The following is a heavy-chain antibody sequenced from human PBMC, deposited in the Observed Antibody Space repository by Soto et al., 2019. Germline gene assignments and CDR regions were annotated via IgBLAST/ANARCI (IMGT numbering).Heavy chain of an antibody. Sequence: QVQLVQSGAEVKKPGSSVKVSCKASGGTFSSYAISWVRQAPGQGLEWMGGIIPISGTANYAQKFQGRVTITADESTSRADMELLSLRTADTAAEYYARSPGSSTTIEIYYYYYYGMDVWGQGTTVTVSS. CDR2: IIPISGTA. CDR3: ARSPGSSTTIEIYYYYYYGMDV. CDR1: GGTFSSYA. J-gene: IGHJ6*02. V-gene: IGHV1-69*01. D-gene: IGHD2-2*01.